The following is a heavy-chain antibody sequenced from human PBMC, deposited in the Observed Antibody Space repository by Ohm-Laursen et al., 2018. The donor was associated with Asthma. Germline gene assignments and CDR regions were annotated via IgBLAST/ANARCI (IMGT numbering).Heavy chain of an antibody. CDR1: GYTFTSYG. J-gene: IGHJ4*02. CDR3: ARGWSEGKFDY. Sequence: GASVTASCKSSGYTFTSYGISWVRQAPGHGLEWMGWISAYNGNTNYAQKLQGRVTMTTDTSTSTAYMELRSLRSDDTAVYYCARGWSEGKFDYWGQGTLVTVSS. CDR2: ISAYNGNT. V-gene: IGHV1-18*01.